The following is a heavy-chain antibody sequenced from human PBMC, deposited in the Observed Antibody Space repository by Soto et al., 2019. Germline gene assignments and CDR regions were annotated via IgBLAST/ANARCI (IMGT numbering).Heavy chain of an antibody. D-gene: IGHD6-19*01. V-gene: IGHV3-7*03. Sequence: SLRLSCAASGFTFSSYWMSWVRQAPGKGLEWVANIKQDGSEKYYVDSVKGRFTISRDNAKNSLYLQMNSLRAEDTAVYYCARDVSVAGIRYYFDYWGQGTLVTV. CDR2: IKQDGSEK. CDR1: GFTFSSYW. CDR3: ARDVSVAGIRYYFDY. J-gene: IGHJ4*02.